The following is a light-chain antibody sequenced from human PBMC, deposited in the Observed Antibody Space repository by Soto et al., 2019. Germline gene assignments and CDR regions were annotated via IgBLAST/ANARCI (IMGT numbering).Light chain of an antibody. V-gene: IGKV1-12*01. J-gene: IGKJ4*01. CDR2: VAS. Sequence: DLQMTQSPSSVAASVGDRVTITCRASQGIGSWLAWYQHKPGKAPKLLISVASNLQGGVPSRFSGSASGTDFTLTISSLQPEDFATYYCQQAYSFPLTFGGGTKVEVK. CDR1: QGIGSW. CDR3: QQAYSFPLT.